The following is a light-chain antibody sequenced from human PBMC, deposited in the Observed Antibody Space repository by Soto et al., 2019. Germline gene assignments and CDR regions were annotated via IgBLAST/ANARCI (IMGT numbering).Light chain of an antibody. Sequence: EIVLTQSPATLSLSPGESATLSCRASQSVGSYLAWYQQKPGQAPRLLIYDASNRATGIPARFSGSGSGTDFTLTISSLEPDDFAVYYCQQRSSRLTFGGGTKVDIK. CDR3: QQRSSRLT. J-gene: IGKJ4*01. CDR1: QSVGSY. V-gene: IGKV3-11*01. CDR2: DAS.